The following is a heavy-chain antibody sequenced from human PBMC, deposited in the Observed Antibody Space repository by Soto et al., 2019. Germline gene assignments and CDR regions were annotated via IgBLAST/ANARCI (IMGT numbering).Heavy chain of an antibody. CDR3: VKDRSDTWSFDY. V-gene: IGHV3-30*18. CDR1: GFTFSSCA. Sequence: XRLSCVASGFTFSSCAMHWVRQVPGKGLEWLAVVTHDGTLYPYADSVKGRFSISRDNSRKTLYLQMNGLRPEDTAVYYCVKDRSDTWSFDYWGQGTLVTVSS. CDR2: VTHDGTLY. J-gene: IGHJ4*02. D-gene: IGHD2-8*02.